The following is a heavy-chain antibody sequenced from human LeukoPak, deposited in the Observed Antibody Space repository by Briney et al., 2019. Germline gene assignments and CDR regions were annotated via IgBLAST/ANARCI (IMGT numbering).Heavy chain of an antibody. J-gene: IGHJ5*02. CDR2: ISGSGGST. CDR1: GFTFSSYA. Sequence: GGSLRLSCAASGFTFSSYAMSWVRQAPGKGLEWVSAISGSGGSTYYADSVKGRFTIARDNAKNSVYLEMNSLRADDTAVYYCARAGRAYSSSWYWFDPWGQGTLVTVSS. D-gene: IGHD6-13*01. CDR3: ARAGRAYSSSWYWFDP. V-gene: IGHV3-23*01.